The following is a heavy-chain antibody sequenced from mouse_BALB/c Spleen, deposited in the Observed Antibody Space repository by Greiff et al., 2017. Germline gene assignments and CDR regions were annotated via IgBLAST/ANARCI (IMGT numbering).Heavy chain of an antibody. Sequence: LVESGAELMKPGASVKISCKATGYTFSSYWIEWVKQRPGHGLEWIGEILPGSGSTNYNEKFKGKATFTADTSSNTAYMQLSSLTSEDSAVYYCARGSYYGNYDYYAMDYWGQGTSVTVSS. CDR3: ARGSYYGNYDYYAMDY. D-gene: IGHD2-10*01. CDR1: GYTFSSYW. CDR2: ILPGSGST. J-gene: IGHJ4*01. V-gene: IGHV1-9*01.